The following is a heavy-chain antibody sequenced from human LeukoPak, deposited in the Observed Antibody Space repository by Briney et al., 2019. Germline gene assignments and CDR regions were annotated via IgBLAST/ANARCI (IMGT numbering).Heavy chain of an antibody. CDR1: GFTFSSYS. CDR2: ISSSSSYI. D-gene: IGHD4-17*01. Sequence: GGSLRLSCAASGFTFSSYSMNWVRQAPGKGLEWVSSISSSSSYIYYADSVKGRFTISRDNAKNSLYLQMNSLRAEDTAVYYCARETTVTSYFDYWGQGTQVTVSS. J-gene: IGHJ4*02. CDR3: ARETTVTSYFDY. V-gene: IGHV3-21*01.